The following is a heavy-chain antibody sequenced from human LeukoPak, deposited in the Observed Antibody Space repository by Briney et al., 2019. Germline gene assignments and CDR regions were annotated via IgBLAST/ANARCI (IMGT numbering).Heavy chain of an antibody. J-gene: IGHJ4*02. CDR1: GFTFSSYS. Sequence: GGSLRLSCEASGFTFSSYSMNWVRQAPGKGLEWVSTVSGSGGITYYADSVKGRFTLSRDNSKSTLYVQMNSLRVEDTAVYYCAKAIGAAAGTFDYWGQGTLVTVSS. CDR3: AKAIGAAAGTFDY. V-gene: IGHV3-23*01. CDR2: VSGSGGIT. D-gene: IGHD6-13*01.